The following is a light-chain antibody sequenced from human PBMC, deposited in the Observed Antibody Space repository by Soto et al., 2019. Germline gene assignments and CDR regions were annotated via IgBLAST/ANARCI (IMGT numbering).Light chain of an antibody. CDR2: GAS. V-gene: IGKV3-20*01. CDR1: QTVSND. CDR3: QQYGGFSFT. Sequence: DILLTQSPATLYSSPGEGATLSCLASQTVSNDFGWYQQKPGKVPRLLIYGASIRDSGIPDRFSGSGSGTDFTLTISRLEPEDIAVYYCQQYGGFSFTFGQGTRLEIK. J-gene: IGKJ5*01.